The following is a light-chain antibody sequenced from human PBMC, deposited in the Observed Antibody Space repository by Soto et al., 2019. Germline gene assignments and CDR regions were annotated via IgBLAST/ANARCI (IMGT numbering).Light chain of an antibody. CDR3: QQYGSSLLYT. V-gene: IGKV3-20*01. J-gene: IGKJ2*01. CDR1: QSGSSSY. Sequence: EIVLTQSRGTLSLSPGERATLSCRASQSGSSSYLAWYQQKPGQPPRLLIYGASSRATGIPDRFSGSGSGTDFTLTISRLEPEDFAVYYCQQYGSSLLYTFGQGTKLEIK. CDR2: GAS.